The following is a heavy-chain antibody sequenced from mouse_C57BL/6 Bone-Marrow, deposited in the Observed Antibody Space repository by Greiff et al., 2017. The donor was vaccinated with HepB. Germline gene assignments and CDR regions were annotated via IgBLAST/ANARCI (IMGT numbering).Heavy chain of an antibody. D-gene: IGHD1-1*01. CDR2: IDPETGGT. Sequence: LVESGAELVRPGASVTLSCKASGYTFTDYEMHWVKQTPVHGLEWIGAIDPETGGTAYNQKFKGKAILTADKSSSTAYMELRSLTSEDSAVYYSLTTGAMDYWGQGTSVTVSS. V-gene: IGHV1-15*01. CDR1: GYTFTDYE. CDR3: LTTGAMDY. J-gene: IGHJ4*01.